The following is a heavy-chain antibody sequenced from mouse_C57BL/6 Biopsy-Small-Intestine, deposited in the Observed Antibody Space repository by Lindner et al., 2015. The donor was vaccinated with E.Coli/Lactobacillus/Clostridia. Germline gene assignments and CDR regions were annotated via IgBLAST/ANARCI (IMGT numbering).Heavy chain of an antibody. V-gene: IGHV1-80*01. Sequence: VQLQESGAELAKPGASVKLSCKASGYAFSSYWMNWVKQRPGKGLEWIGQIYPGDGDTNYIGKFKGKATMTADTSSNTAYLQLSSLTSEDTAVYYCTSDYDPAWFAYWGQGTTLTVSS. J-gene: IGHJ2*01. CDR2: IYPGDGDT. D-gene: IGHD2-4*01. CDR3: TSDYDPAWFAY. CDR1: GYAFSSYW.